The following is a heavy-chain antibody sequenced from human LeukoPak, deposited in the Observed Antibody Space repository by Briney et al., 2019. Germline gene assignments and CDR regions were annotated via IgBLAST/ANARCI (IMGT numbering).Heavy chain of an antibody. CDR2: ISSSGSTI. V-gene: IGHV3-48*04. CDR1: GFTFSSYW. J-gene: IGHJ6*03. Sequence: GGSLRLSCAASGFTFSSYWMSWVRQAPGKGLEWVSYISSSGSTIYYADSVKGRFTISRDNAKNSLYLQMNSLRAEDTAVYYCARGGSGSYYYYYYYMDVWGKGTTVTVSS. D-gene: IGHD3-10*01. CDR3: ARGGSGSYYYYYYYMDV.